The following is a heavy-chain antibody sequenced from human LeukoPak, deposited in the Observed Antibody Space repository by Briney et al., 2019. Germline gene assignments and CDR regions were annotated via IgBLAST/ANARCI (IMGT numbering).Heavy chain of an antibody. J-gene: IGHJ4*02. CDR2: ISYDGSNK. Sequence: PGGSLRLSCAASGFTFSSYAMHWVRQAPGKGLEWVTIISYDGSNKYYADSVKGRFTISRDNSKNTLYLQINSLRAEDTAVYYCARGGYYDSSGYYYPYYFDYWGQGTLVTVSS. CDR1: GFTFSSYA. V-gene: IGHV3-30*04. D-gene: IGHD3-22*01. CDR3: ARGGYYDSSGYYYPYYFDY.